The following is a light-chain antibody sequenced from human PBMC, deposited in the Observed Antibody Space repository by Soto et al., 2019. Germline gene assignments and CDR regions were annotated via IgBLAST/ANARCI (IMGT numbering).Light chain of an antibody. Sequence: QSVLTQPPSVSAAPGQKVTISCSGSSSNIGNNYVSWYQQLPGTAPKLLIYENNKRPSGIPGRFSGSKSGTSATLGITGLQTGDEADYYCGTWDSSLGNWVFGGGTQLTVL. V-gene: IGLV1-51*02. CDR2: ENN. CDR3: GTWDSSLGNWV. J-gene: IGLJ3*02. CDR1: SSNIGNNY.